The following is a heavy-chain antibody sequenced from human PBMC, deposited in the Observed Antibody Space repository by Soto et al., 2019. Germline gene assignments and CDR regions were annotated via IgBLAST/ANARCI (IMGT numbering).Heavy chain of an antibody. CDR3: ARVDYGGNSDY. V-gene: IGHV1-69*02. J-gene: IGHJ4*02. Sequence: QAQLVQSGAEVKKPGSSVKVSCKASGGTFSSYTISWVRQAPGQGLEWMGRIIPILGIAKYAQKFQGRVTITADKSTSTAYMELSSLRSEDTAVYYCARVDYGGNSDYWGQGTLVTVSS. CDR2: IIPILGIA. D-gene: IGHD4-17*01. CDR1: GGTFSSYT.